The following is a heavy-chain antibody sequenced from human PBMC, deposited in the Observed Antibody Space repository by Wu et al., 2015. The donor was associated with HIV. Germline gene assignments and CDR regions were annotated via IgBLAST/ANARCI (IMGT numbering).Heavy chain of an antibody. J-gene: IGHJ6*02. D-gene: IGHD3-10*01. V-gene: IGHV1-2*02. CDR2: INPNSGGT. Sequence: QVQLVQSGAEVKKPGASVKVSCKASGYTFTGFYIHWVRQAPGQGLEWMGWINPNSGGTNYAQKFQGRVTITTDESTSTAYMELNSLRSEDMAVYYCARAGAYYYGSGSLYYGMDVWGQGTTVTVSS. CDR3: ARAGAYYYGSGSLYYGMDV. CDR1: GYTFTGFY.